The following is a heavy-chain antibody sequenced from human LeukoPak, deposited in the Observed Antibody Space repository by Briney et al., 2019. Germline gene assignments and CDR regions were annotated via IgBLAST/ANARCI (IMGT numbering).Heavy chain of an antibody. CDR2: INHSGST. CDR3: ARGSPRIAAPSVSTVTTTIYFDY. D-gene: IGHD4-17*01. V-gene: IGHV4-34*01. Sequence: RPSETLSLTCAVYGGSFSGYYWSWIRQPPGKGLEWIGEINHSGSTNYNPSLKSRVTISVDTSKNQFSLKLSSVTAADTAVYYCARGSPRIAAPSVSTVTTTIYFDYWGQGTLVTVSS. CDR1: GGSFSGYY. J-gene: IGHJ4*02.